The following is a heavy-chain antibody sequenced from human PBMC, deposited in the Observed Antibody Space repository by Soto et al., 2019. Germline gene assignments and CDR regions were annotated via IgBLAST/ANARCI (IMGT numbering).Heavy chain of an antibody. J-gene: IGHJ3*02. V-gene: IGHV1-69*01. CDR1: GGTFSSYA. Sequence: QVQLVQSGAEVKKPGSSVKVSCKASGGTFSSYAISWVRQAPGQGLEWMGGIIPIFGTANYAQKFQGRVTITADESTSTAYMELSSLRSEDTAVYYCARGVVLYDSSGPTYDAFDIWGQGTMVTVSS. CDR3: ARGVVLYDSSGPTYDAFDI. CDR2: IIPIFGTA. D-gene: IGHD3-22*01.